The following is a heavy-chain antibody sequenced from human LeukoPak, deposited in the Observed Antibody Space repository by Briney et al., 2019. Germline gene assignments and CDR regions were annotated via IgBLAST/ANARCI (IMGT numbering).Heavy chain of an antibody. CDR2: IYYSGST. CDR1: GGSISSYY. D-gene: IGHD2-15*01. J-gene: IGHJ6*02. CDR3: ARHAPSDIVVVAAATLSRPDHGMDV. Sequence: SETLSLTCTVSGGSISSYYWSWIRQPPGKGLEWIGYIYYSGSTNYNPSLKSRVTISVDTSKNQFSLKLSSVTAADTAVYYCARHAPSDIVVVAAATLSRPDHGMDVWGQGTTVTVSS. V-gene: IGHV4-59*08.